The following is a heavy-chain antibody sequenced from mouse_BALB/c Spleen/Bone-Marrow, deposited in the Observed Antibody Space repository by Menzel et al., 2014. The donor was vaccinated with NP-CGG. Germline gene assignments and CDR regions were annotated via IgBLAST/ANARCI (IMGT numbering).Heavy chain of an antibody. V-gene: IGHV3-1*02. Sequence: EVKLQESGPDLVKPSQSLSLTCTVTGYSITSGYGWHWIRQFPGNKLEWMAYIHYSGSTNYNPSLKGRISITRDTSKNQFCLQLNSVTTEDTATYYCAREDRYEAYFPYWGQGTLFTVSA. CDR2: IHYSGST. CDR1: GYSITSGYG. CDR3: AREDRYEAYFPY. J-gene: IGHJ3*01. D-gene: IGHD2-14*01.